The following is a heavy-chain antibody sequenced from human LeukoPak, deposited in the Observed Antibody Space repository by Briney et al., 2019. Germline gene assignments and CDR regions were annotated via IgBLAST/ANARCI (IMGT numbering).Heavy chain of an antibody. CDR3: ARVDCGGDCYYSVGFDY. Sequence: ASVKVSCKASGYTFTSYYMHWVRQAPGQGLEWMGIINPSGGSTSYAQKFQGRVTMTRDTSTSTVYMELSSLRSEDTAVYYCARVDCGGDCYYSVGFDYWGQGTLVTVSS. J-gene: IGHJ4*02. V-gene: IGHV1-46*03. CDR2: INPSGGST. CDR1: GYTFTSYY. D-gene: IGHD2-21*01.